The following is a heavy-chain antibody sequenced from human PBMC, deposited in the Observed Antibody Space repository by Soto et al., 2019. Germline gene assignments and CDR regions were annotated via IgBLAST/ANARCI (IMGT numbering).Heavy chain of an antibody. J-gene: IGHJ4*02. D-gene: IGHD2-21*02. CDR3: ARARWKVTADY. CDR1: GGSFSGYY. Sequence: PSETLSLTCAVYGGSFSGYYWSWIRQPPGKGLEWIGEINHSGSTNYNPSLKSRVTISVDTSKNQFSLKLSSVTAADTAVYYCARARWKVTADYWGQGTLVTVSS. CDR2: INHSGST. V-gene: IGHV4-34*01.